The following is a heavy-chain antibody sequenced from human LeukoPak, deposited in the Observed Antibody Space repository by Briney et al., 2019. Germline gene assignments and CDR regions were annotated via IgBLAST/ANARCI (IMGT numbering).Heavy chain of an antibody. D-gene: IGHD6-13*01. V-gene: IGHV4-59*11. J-gene: IGHJ4*02. Sequence: SETLSLTCTVSGGSISSHYWSWIRQPPGKGLEWIGYIYYSGSTNYNPSLKSRVTISVDTSKNQFSLKLSSVTAADTAVYYCARGGSYSSSWPLGFDYWGQGTLVTVSS. CDR2: IYYSGST. CDR1: GGSISSHY. CDR3: ARGGSYSSSWPLGFDY.